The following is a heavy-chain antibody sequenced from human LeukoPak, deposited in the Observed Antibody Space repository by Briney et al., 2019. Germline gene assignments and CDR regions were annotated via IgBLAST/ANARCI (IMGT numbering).Heavy chain of an antibody. V-gene: IGHV4-59*01. D-gene: IGHD6-13*01. J-gene: IGHJ5*02. CDR3: ARDRRIAAAGLSHNSWFDP. CDR2: IYYSGST. Sequence: PSETLSLTCTVSGGSISSYYWSWIRQPPGKGLEWIGYIYYSGSTNYNPSLKSRVTISVDTSKNQFSLKLSSVTAADTAVYYCARDRRIAAAGLSHNSWFDPWGQGTLVTVSS. CDR1: GGSISSYY.